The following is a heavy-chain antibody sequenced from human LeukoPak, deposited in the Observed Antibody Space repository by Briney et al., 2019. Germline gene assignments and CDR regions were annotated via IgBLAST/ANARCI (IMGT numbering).Heavy chain of an antibody. V-gene: IGHV3-21*01. Sequence: GGSLRLSCAASGFTFSSYRMSWVRQAPGKGLEWVSSISSSSSYIYYADSVKGRFTISRDNAKNSLYLQMNSLRAEDTAVYYCARVAAMVTSPFDYWGQGTLVTVSS. CDR2: ISSSSSYI. D-gene: IGHD5-18*01. CDR1: GFTFSSYR. J-gene: IGHJ4*02. CDR3: ARVAAMVTSPFDY.